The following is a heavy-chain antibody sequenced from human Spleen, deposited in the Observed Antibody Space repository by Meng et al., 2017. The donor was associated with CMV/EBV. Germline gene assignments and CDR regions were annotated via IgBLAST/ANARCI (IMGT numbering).Heavy chain of an antibody. CDR2: IYYSGRT. V-gene: IGHV4-59*01. CDR1: GGSIRSYY. Sequence: SENLSLTCNVSGGSIRSYYWSWVRQPPGKGLEWIGYIYYSGRTDYNPSLKSRVTISIDTSKNQFSLRLRSVTAADTAVYYCARETDYDFWSGYYDYWGQGILVTVSS. D-gene: IGHD3-3*01. CDR3: ARETDYDFWSGYYDY. J-gene: IGHJ4*02.